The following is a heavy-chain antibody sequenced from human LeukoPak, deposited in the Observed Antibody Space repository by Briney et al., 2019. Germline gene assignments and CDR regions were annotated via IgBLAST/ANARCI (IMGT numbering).Heavy chain of an antibody. CDR2: ISGSGYS. CDR3: AKGTASVSDYDYVWGTYRRGYPSSGYSDY. V-gene: IGHV3-23*01. Sequence: GGSLRLSCAASGFTFSSYAVSWVRQAPGKGLEWVSGISGSGYSYYADSVQGRFTISRDNSKKTLNLQMNNLRAEDTAVYYCAKGTASVSDYDYVWGTYRRGYPSSGYSDYWGQGTLVTVSS. CDR1: GFTFSSYA. D-gene: IGHD3-16*02. J-gene: IGHJ4*02.